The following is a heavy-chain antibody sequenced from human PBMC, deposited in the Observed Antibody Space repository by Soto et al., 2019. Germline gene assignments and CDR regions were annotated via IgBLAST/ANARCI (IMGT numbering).Heavy chain of an antibody. J-gene: IGHJ4*02. Sequence: QVQLVQSGAEVKKPGASVKVSCKASGYTFTSYGISWVRQAPGQGLEWMGWISAYNGNTNYAQKLQGRVTMTTDTSTIPTFIQLSSLSADHTAVYYCAIDWPAAGHFDYWGQGTLVTVSS. D-gene: IGHD2-2*01. CDR2: ISAYNGNT. V-gene: IGHV1-18*01. CDR3: AIDWPAAGHFDY. CDR1: GYTFTSYG.